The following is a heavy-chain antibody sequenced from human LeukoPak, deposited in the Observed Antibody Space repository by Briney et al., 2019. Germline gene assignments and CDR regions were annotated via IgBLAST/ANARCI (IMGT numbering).Heavy chain of an antibody. Sequence: GGSLRLSCAASGFTVSSNYMSWVRQAPGKGLEWVSVIYSGGSTYYADSVKGRFTISRDNSKNTLYLQMNSLRAEDTAVYYCARGRVTLGYNWFDPWGQGTLVTVSS. CDR3: ARGRVTLGYNWFDP. V-gene: IGHV3-53*01. J-gene: IGHJ5*02. D-gene: IGHD3-10*01. CDR1: GFTVSSNY. CDR2: IYSGGST.